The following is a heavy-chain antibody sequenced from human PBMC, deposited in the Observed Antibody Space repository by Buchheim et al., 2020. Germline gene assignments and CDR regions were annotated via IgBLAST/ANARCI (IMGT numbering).Heavy chain of an antibody. CDR1: GFSFSSYA. V-gene: IGHV3-33*01. J-gene: IGHJ4*02. CDR2: IWYDGSNK. CDR3: ARGSGYYGMVADF. Sequence: QVQLVNSGGGVVQPGRSLRLSCGASGFSFSSYAMHWVRQAPGKGLEWVALIWYDGSNKYYVDSVKGRFTISRDNSKNMLYMQMNSLRAEDTAIYYCARGSGYYGMVADFWGQGTL. D-gene: IGHD2-8*01.